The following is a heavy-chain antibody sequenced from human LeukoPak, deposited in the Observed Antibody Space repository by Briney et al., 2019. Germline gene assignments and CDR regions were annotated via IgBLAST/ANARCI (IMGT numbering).Heavy chain of an antibody. CDR3: ARADYGGNSAAFNI. CDR1: GGSISNYY. CDR2: IYSSGST. Sequence: SETLSLTCTVSGGSISNYYWNWIRQPPGKGLEWIGYIYSSGSTYFNPSLTSRVTISVDTSKNQFSLNLTSVTAADTAVYYCARADYGGNSAAFNIWGQGTKVTVSS. D-gene: IGHD4-23*01. V-gene: IGHV4-59*01. J-gene: IGHJ3*02.